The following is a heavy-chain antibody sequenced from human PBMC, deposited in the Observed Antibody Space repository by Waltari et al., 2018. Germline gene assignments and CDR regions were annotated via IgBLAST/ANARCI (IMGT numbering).Heavy chain of an antibody. CDR1: GDRVSSNSPA. V-gene: IGHV6-1*01. CDR2: TYYRSKWFN. CDR3: ARGAGAFDI. Sequence: QVQLPQSGPGLVRPSQTPSLTCALSGDRVSSNSPAWNWIRQSPARGLEWLGRTYYRSKWFNDYAISVKSRMTINPDTSKNQFSLQLNSVTPEDTAVYYCARGAGAFDIWGQGTMVTVSS. J-gene: IGHJ3*02.